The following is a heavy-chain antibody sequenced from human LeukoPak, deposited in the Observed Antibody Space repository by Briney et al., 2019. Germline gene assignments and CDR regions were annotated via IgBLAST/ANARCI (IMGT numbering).Heavy chain of an antibody. V-gene: IGHV4-39*07. CDR1: GGSISSSSYY. CDR2: IYYSGST. D-gene: IGHD4-17*01. J-gene: IGHJ4*02. Sequence: PSETLSLTCTVSGGSISSSSYYWGWIHQPPGKGLEWIGSIYYSGSTYYNPSLKSRVTMSVDTSKNQFSLKLSSVTAADTAVYYCARVRGDFPHFDYWGQGTLVTVSS. CDR3: ARVRGDFPHFDY.